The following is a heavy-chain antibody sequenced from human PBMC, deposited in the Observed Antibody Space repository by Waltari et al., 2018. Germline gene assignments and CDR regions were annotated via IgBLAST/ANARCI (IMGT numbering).Heavy chain of an antibody. CDR1: GYTFTSYD. J-gene: IGHJ4*02. V-gene: IGHV1-8*01. D-gene: IGHD6-6*01. CDR3: ARVGRSKSSSSVDY. Sequence: QVQLVQSGAEVKKPGASVKVSCKASGYTFTSYDINWVRQANGQGLEWMGWMNPKRGKTGCVLNFKGRVTLERNTAISAAFMELGSVRSVDTAVDYCARVGRSKSSSSVDYWGQGTLDTVSS. CDR2: MNPKRGKT.